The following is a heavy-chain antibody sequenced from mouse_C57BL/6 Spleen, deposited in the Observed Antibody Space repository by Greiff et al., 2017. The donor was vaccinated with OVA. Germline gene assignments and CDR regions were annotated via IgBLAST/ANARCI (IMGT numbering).Heavy chain of an antibody. Sequence: EVHLVESGGGWVQPKGSLKLSCAASGFRFITYAMNWVRQAPGKGLEWVARIRSKGNNYTTYYADSVKDRFTISRDDSESMLNLQMNNLKTEDTAMYYCVRGGYDYGGDYWGQGTSVTVSS. CDR1: GFRFITYA. J-gene: IGHJ4*01. CDR3: VRGGYDYGGDY. V-gene: IGHV10-1*01. CDR2: IRSKGNNYTT. D-gene: IGHD2-4*01.